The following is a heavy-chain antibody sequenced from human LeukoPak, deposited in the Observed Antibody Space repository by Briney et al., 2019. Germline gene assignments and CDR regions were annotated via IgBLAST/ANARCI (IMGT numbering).Heavy chain of an antibody. J-gene: IGHJ4*02. CDR2: MGPNSGNT. Sequence: ASVKVSCKASGYTFTSYDINWVRQATGQGPEWMGWMGPNSGNTGYAQKFQGRVTMTRSTSMSTAYMELSSLRSEDTAVYYCARGPPNWGYNYWGQGTLVTVSS. CDR1: GYTFTSYD. CDR3: ARGPPNWGYNY. V-gene: IGHV1-8*01. D-gene: IGHD7-27*01.